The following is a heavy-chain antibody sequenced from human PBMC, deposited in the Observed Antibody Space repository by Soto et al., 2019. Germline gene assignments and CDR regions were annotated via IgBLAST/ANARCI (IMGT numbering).Heavy chain of an antibody. CDR1: GGTLSSYA. J-gene: IGHJ5*02. V-gene: IGHV1-69*01. CDR2: IIPIFGTA. Sequence: QVQLVQSGAEVKKPGSSVKVSCKASGGTLSSYAISWVRQAPGQGLEWMGGIIPIFGTANYAQKFQGRVTITADESTSTAYMELSSLRSEDTAVYYCARGGWYSSSWYGWFDPWGQGTLVTVSS. D-gene: IGHD6-13*01. CDR3: ARGGWYSSSWYGWFDP.